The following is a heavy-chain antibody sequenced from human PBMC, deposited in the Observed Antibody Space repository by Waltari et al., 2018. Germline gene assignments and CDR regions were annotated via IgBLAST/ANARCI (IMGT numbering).Heavy chain of an antibody. Sequence: QVQLQQWGAGLLKPSETLSLTCAVYGGSFSGYYWSWIRQPPGKGLEWIGEINHSGSTNYNPYLKSRVTISVDTSKNQFSLKLSSVTAADTAVYYCARASYSRGMDVWGQGTTVTVSS. CDR1: GGSFSGYY. D-gene: IGHD6-13*01. CDR2: INHSGST. CDR3: ARASYSRGMDV. V-gene: IGHV4-34*01. J-gene: IGHJ6*02.